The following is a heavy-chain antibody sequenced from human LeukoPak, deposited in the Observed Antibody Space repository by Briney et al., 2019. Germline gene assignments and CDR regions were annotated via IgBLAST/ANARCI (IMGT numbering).Heavy chain of an antibody. J-gene: IGHJ5*02. Sequence: GGSLKIYCKGSGYSFTSYWIGWMRQMPGKGLEWMGILYPGDSDTSYSPTFQGQVTISADKSISTAYLQWSSLKASDTAMYYCARHYHYDILAGYTNWFDPWGQGTLVTVSS. V-gene: IGHV5-51*01. CDR3: ARHYHYDILAGYTNWFDP. CDR2: LYPGDSDT. D-gene: IGHD3-9*01. CDR1: GYSFTSYW.